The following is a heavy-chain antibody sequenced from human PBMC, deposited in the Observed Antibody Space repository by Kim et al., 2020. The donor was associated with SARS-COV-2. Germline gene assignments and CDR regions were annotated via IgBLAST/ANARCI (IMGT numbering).Heavy chain of an antibody. Sequence: ASVKVSCKASGYTFTGYYMHWVRQTPGQGLEWMGWINPNSGGTNYAQKFQGRVTMTRDTSISTAYMELSRLRSDDTAVYYCARLEHGSGSPFDYWGQGTLVTVSS. D-gene: IGHD3-10*01. CDR1: GYTFTGYY. J-gene: IGHJ4*02. CDR2: INPNSGGT. CDR3: ARLEHGSGSPFDY. V-gene: IGHV1-2*02.